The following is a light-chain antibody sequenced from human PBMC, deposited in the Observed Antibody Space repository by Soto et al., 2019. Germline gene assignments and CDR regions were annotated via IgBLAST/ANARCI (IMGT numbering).Light chain of an antibody. CDR3: QSYDSSLSGYV. CDR1: SSNIGAGYD. V-gene: IGLV1-40*01. CDR2: GNN. Sequence: QLVLTQPPSVSGAPGQRVTISCTGSSSNIGAGYDVHWYQQLPGTAPKLLIYGNNNRPSGVSDRFSGSKSGTSASLAITGLQAEDESDYYCQSYDSSLSGYVFGTGTKVTVL. J-gene: IGLJ1*01.